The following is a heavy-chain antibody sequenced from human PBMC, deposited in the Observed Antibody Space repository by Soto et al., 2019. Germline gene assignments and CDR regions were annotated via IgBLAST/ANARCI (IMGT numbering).Heavy chain of an antibody. CDR2: ISSNGVGT. V-gene: IGHV3-64*01. J-gene: IGHJ6*03. Sequence: EVQLAESGGGLAQPGGSLRLSCAASGFTLSGYAMDWVRQAPGKGLEYVSGISSNGVGTYYANSVQGRFTISRDNSKNAVYLQMGSLRPEDMAVYYCARRARPDFYYMDVWGKVTTVTVSS. CDR3: ARRARPDFYYMDV. D-gene: IGHD6-6*01. CDR1: GFTLSGYA.